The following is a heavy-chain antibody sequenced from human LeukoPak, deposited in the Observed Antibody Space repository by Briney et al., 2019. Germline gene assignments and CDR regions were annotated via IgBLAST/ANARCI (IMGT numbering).Heavy chain of an antibody. D-gene: IGHD2-15*01. Sequence: GGSLRLSCAASGFTFSSYAMSWVRQAPGKRLELVSVISGSGGSTHYADSVKGRFTISRDNSKNTLYLQMNSLRAEDTAVYFCATTPSEGAQVLDYWGQGTLVTVSS. J-gene: IGHJ4*02. CDR1: GFTFSSYA. CDR2: ISGSGGST. V-gene: IGHV3-23*01. CDR3: ATTPSEGAQVLDY.